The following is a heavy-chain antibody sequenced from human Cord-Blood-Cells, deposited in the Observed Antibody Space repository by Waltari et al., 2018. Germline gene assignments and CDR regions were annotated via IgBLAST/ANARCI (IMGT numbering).Heavy chain of an antibody. D-gene: IGHD5-18*01. V-gene: IGHV4-30-4*08. CDR3: ARDGDTAMAYWYFDL. CDR2: IYYSGST. J-gene: IGHJ2*01. Sequence: QVQLQESGPGLVKPSQTLSLTCPVSGGSISSGDYYCSWTRQPPGKGLEWIGYIYYSGSTYYNPSLKSRVTISVDTSKNQFSLKLSSVTAADTAVYYCARDGDTAMAYWYFDLWGRGTLVTVSS. CDR1: GGSISSGDYY.